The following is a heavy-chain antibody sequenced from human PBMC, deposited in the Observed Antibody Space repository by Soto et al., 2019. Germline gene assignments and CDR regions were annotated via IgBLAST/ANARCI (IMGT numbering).Heavy chain of an antibody. CDR3: ARIYFYCSGSHPYYYGTDV. D-gene: IGHD3-10*01. Sequence: ASVKVSCKASGGTFSSYAISWVRQAPGQGLEWMGGIIPIFGTANYAQKFQGRVTITADESTSAAYMELSSLRSEDTAVYYCARIYFYCSGSHPYYYGTDVSGQGTTVTGSS. CDR1: GGTFSSYA. V-gene: IGHV1-69*13. CDR2: IIPIFGTA. J-gene: IGHJ6*02.